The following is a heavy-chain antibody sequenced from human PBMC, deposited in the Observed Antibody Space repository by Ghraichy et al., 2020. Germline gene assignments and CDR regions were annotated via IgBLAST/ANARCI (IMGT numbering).Heavy chain of an antibody. D-gene: IGHD2-15*01. CDR3: VRDGCSGRTCTFYN. CDR1: GFTFSRYS. CDR2: IGSGGSST. Sequence: GGSLRLSCAASGFTFSRYSMNWVRQAPGNGLEWVSYIGSGGSSTYYADSVKGRFTISRDNAKNSLYLDMNSLRAEDTALYYCVRDGCSGRTCTFYNWGQGALVTVSS. V-gene: IGHV3-48*04. J-gene: IGHJ4*02.